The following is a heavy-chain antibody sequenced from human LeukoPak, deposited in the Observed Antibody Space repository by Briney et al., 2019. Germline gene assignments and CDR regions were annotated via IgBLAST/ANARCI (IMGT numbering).Heavy chain of an antibody. CDR1: GFAFSFYA. D-gene: IGHD6-19*01. Sequence: GGSLRLSCAASGFAFSFYAMSWVRQAPGKGPEWVSTINASGGNTYFAGSVKGRFTISKDNAKNTLYLQMNSLRAEDTAVYYCASFQLAAGTMYWGQGTLVTVSS. CDR2: INASGGNT. J-gene: IGHJ4*02. V-gene: IGHV3-23*01. CDR3: ASFQLAAGTMY.